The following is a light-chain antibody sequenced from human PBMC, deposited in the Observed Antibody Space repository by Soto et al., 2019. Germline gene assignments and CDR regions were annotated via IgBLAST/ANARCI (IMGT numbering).Light chain of an antibody. CDR1: QSVRSNF. V-gene: IGKV3-20*01. Sequence: EIVLTQSPGTLSLSPGDTATLSCRASQSVRSNFLAWYQHKPGQAPRLLIHDAYSRATGIPDRFSGSGSDRDFTLTISRLEPEDFAVYYCQQYAGSPRTFGQGIKLEIK. CDR3: QQYAGSPRT. CDR2: DAY. J-gene: IGKJ2*01.